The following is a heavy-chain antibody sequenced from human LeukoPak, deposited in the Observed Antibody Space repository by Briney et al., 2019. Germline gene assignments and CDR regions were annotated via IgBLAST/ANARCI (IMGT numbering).Heavy chain of an antibody. V-gene: IGHV4-34*01. CDR1: GRSFSGYY. CDR3: ARTVIVVAAATQRNWFDP. J-gene: IGHJ5*02. CDR2: INHSGIT. D-gene: IGHD2-15*01. Sequence: SETLSLTCAVYGRSFSGYYWTWIRQTPGKGLEWIGEINHSGITDYNPSLRSRVTISVDTSKNQFSLKLSSVTAADTAIYYCARTVIVVAAATQRNWFDPWGQGTLVTVSS.